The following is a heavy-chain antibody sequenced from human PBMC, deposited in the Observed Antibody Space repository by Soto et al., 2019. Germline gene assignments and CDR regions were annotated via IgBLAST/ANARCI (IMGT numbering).Heavy chain of an antibody. D-gene: IGHD6-19*01. CDR2: IYSGGST. V-gene: IGHV3-53*01. J-gene: IGHJ4*02. CDR1: GFTVSSNY. CDR3: ASMGIESSGWYGSDY. Sequence: GGSLRLSCAASGFTVSSNYMSWVRQAPGKGLEWVSVIYSGGSTYYADSVKGRFTISRDNSKNTLYLQMNSLRAEDTAVYYCASMGIESSGWYGSDYWGQGTLVTVSS.